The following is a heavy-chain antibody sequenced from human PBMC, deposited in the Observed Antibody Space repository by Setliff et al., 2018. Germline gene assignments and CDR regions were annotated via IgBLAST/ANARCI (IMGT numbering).Heavy chain of an antibody. CDR2: ISGYNGYT. J-gene: IGHJ3*02. CDR3: VRDRAAIVVGPPTAAFDI. V-gene: IGHV1-18*01. Sequence: GASVKVSCKAFGYTFAKYGTSWVRQAPGQGLEWVGWISGYNGYTVYAQKLQGRVTLTTDTSTGTAYMEVRSLRSDDTAQYYCVRDRAAIVVGPPTAAFDIWGQGTTVTVSS. CDR1: GYTFAKYG. D-gene: IGHD2-2*01.